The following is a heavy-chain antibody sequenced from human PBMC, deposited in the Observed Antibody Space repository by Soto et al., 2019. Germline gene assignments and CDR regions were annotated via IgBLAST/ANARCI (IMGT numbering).Heavy chain of an antibody. CDR2: IYTSGST. Sequence: SETLSLTCTVSGGSISIYYWSWIRHPAGKGLEWIGRIYTSGSTNYNPSLKSRVTMSVDTSKNQFSLKLSSVTAADTAVYYCARDGTSLLWFGESSYNYGMDVWGQGTTVTVSS. CDR1: GGSISIYY. J-gene: IGHJ6*02. D-gene: IGHD3-10*01. CDR3: ARDGTSLLWFGESSYNYGMDV. V-gene: IGHV4-4*07.